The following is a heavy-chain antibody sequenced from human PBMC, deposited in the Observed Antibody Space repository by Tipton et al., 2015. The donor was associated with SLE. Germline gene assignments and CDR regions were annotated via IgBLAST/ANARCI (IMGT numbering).Heavy chain of an antibody. CDR1: GFTFSSYA. Sequence: SLRLSCAASGFTFSSYAMHWVRQAPGKGLEWVAVISYDGSNKYHVDSVKGRFTISRDNSRNTLYLQMDSLRVEDTALYYCARVVVAWSGSYVPSASDIWGQGTMVTVSS. CDR2: ISYDGSNK. D-gene: IGHD1-26*01. J-gene: IGHJ3*02. CDR3: ARVVVAWSGSYVPSASDI. V-gene: IGHV3-30-3*01.